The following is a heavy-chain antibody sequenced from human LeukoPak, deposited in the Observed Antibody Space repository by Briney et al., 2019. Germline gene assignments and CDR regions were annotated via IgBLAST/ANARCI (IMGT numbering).Heavy chain of an antibody. CDR3: AHRRNSSGWYVHIWDY. Sequence: TLSLTCTVSGGSISSYYWSWIRQPPGKALEWLALIYWDDDKRYSPSLKSRLTITKDTSKNQVVLTMTNMDPVDTATYYCAHRRNSSGWYVHIWDYWGQGTLVTVSS. CDR2: IYWDDDK. D-gene: IGHD6-19*01. CDR1: GGSISSYYW. V-gene: IGHV2-5*08. J-gene: IGHJ4*02.